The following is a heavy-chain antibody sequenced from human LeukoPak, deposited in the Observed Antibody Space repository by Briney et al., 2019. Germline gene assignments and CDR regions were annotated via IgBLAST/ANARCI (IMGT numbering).Heavy chain of an antibody. CDR2: MNPNSGNT. CDR1: GYTFTSYD. CDR3: ARGRIVMYYDSSGYRLALDI. D-gene: IGHD3-22*01. J-gene: IGHJ3*02. V-gene: IGHV1-8*01. Sequence: ASVKVSCKASGYTFTSYDINWVRQATGQGLEWMGWMNPNSGNTGYAQKFQGRVTMTRNTSISTAYMELSSLRSEDTAVYYCARGRIVMYYDSSGYRLALDIWGQGTMVTVSS.